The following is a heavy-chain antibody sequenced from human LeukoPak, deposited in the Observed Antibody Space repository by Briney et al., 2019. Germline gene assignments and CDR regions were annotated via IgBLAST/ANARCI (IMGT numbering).Heavy chain of an antibody. D-gene: IGHD2-2*01. CDR2: IYYSGST. J-gene: IGHJ5*02. CDR1: GGSISSYY. V-gene: IGHV4-59*01. CDR3: AREIPAAIGEGYNWFDP. Sequence: PSETLSLTCTVSGGSISSYYWSWIRQPPGKGLEWIGYIYYSGSTNYNPSLKSRVTISVDTSKNQFSLKLSSVTAADTAVYYCAREIPAAIGEGYNWFDPWGQGTLVTVSS.